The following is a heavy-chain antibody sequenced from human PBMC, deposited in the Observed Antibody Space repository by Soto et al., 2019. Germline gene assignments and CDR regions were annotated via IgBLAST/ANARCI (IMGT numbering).Heavy chain of an antibody. V-gene: IGHV3-23*01. D-gene: IGHD2-8*01. J-gene: IGHJ4*02. Sequence: GGSLRLSCAASGFTFSSYAMSWVRQAPGKGLEWVSAISGSGGSTYYADSVKGRFTISRDNSKNTLYLQMNSLRAEDTAVYYCAKDRYIVLMVYAIPYYFDYWGQGTLVTVSS. CDR1: GFTFSSYA. CDR2: ISGSGGST. CDR3: AKDRYIVLMVYAIPYYFDY.